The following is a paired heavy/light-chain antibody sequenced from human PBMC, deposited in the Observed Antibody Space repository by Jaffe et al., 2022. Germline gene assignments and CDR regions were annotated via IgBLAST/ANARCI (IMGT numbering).Light chain of an antibody. CDR3: LLYYGGAQQV. V-gene: IGLV7-43*01. Sequence: QTVVTQEPSLTVSPGGTVTLTCASSTGAVTSGYYPNWFQQKPGQAPRALIYSTSNKHSWTPARFSGSLLGGKAALTLSGVQPEDEAEYYCLLYYGGAQQVFGGGTKLTVL. CDR2: STS. CDR1: TGAVTSGYY. J-gene: IGLJ3*02.
Heavy chain of an antibody. D-gene: IGHD3-9*01. V-gene: IGHV3-64*01. J-gene: IGHJ4*02. CDR2: ISSNGGST. CDR3: ARGVLRYFDWLARGGGFDY. CDR1: GFTFSSYA. Sequence: EVQLVESGGGLVQPGGSLRLSCAASGFTFSSYAMHWVRQAPGKGLEYVSAISSNGGSTYYANSVKGRFTISRDNSKNTLYLQMGSLRAEDMAVYYCARGVLRYFDWLARGGGFDYWGQGTLVTVSS.